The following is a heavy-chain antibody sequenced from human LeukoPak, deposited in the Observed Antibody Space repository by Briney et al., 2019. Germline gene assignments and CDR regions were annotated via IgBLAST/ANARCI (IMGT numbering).Heavy chain of an antibody. CDR1: GGSISSDSYY. CDR3: ARHYRHSGVEAFDI. V-gene: IGHV4-61*02. Sequence: PSETLSLTCTVSGGSISSDSYYWSWLWQPAGKGLEWIGRISTSGITMYNHSLKSRLTISVDTSKNQFSLRLSCATAADTAVYYCARHYRHSGVEAFDIWGQGTMVTVSS. CDR2: ISTSGIT. D-gene: IGHD3-10*01. J-gene: IGHJ3*02.